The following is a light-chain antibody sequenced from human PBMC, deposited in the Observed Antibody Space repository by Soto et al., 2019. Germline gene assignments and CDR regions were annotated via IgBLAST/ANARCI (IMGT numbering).Light chain of an antibody. V-gene: IGKV1-5*03. CDR2: KAS. CDR1: QTISTW. Sequence: DIQMTQSPSTLSASVGDRVTLTCRASQTISTWLAWYQQKPGKAPKVLIYKASSLESGVPSRFSGSGSGTGFTLTISSLQPDDFATYFCQQYNSDSRMWTFGQGTKVDIK. CDR3: QQYNSDSRMWT. J-gene: IGKJ1*01.